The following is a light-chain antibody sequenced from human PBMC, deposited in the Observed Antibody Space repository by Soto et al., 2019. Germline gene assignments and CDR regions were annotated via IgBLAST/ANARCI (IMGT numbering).Light chain of an antibody. CDR1: SSDVGGYNY. J-gene: IGLJ1*01. CDR2: EVS. CDR3: SSYTSSSIDYV. Sequence: QLVLTQPASVSGSPGQSITISCTGTSSDVGGYNYVSWYQQHPGKAPKLMIYEVSNRPSGVSHRFSGSKSGNTASLTISGLQAEDEADYYCSSYTSSSIDYVFGTGTKVTVL. V-gene: IGLV2-14*01.